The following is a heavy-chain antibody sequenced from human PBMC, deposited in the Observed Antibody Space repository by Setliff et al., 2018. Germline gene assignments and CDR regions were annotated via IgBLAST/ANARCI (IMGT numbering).Heavy chain of an antibody. V-gene: IGHV4-34*12. Sequence: SETLSLTCAVYGGPFSGYYWSWIRQPPGKRLEWIGEIIHSGSANYNPSLKSRVTMSIDTSKNQFSLKLNSVTAADMAVYYCAREQWLDPPGYYYMDVWAKGTTVTVSS. J-gene: IGHJ6*03. CDR3: AREQWLDPPGYYYMDV. CDR1: GGPFSGYY. D-gene: IGHD6-19*01. CDR2: IIHSGSA.